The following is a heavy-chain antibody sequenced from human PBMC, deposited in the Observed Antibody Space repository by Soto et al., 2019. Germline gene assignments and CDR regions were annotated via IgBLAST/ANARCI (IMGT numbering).Heavy chain of an antibody. J-gene: IGHJ5*02. CDR2: INHSGST. Sequence: SETLSLTCAVYGGSFSGYYWSWIRQPPGKGLEWIGEINHSGSTNYNPSLKSRVTISVDTSKNQFSLKLSSVTAADTAVYYCARGRLDXYIWGSYRLRWFDPWGQGTLVTVSS. CDR1: GGSFSGYY. CDR3: ARGRLDXYIWGSYRLRWFDP. D-gene: IGHD3-16*02. V-gene: IGHV4-34*01.